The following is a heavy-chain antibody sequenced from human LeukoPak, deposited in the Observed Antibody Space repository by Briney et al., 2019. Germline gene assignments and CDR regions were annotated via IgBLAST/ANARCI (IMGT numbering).Heavy chain of an antibody. CDR2: IYYSGST. CDR1: GGSISSHY. CDR3: ARAGRWLRYYYYMDV. D-gene: IGHD5-24*01. V-gene: IGHV4-59*11. Sequence: SETLSLTCTVSGGSISSHYWSWIRQPPGKGLEWIGYIYYSGSTNYNPSLKSRVTISADTSKNQFSLKLSSVTAADTAVYYCARAGRWLRYYYYMDVWGKGTTVTVSS. J-gene: IGHJ6*03.